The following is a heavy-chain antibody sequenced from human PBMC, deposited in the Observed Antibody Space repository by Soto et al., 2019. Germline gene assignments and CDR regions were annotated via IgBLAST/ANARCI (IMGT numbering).Heavy chain of an antibody. Sequence: SATLSLTCTVSGSSISSSSYYWDSICQPPGKGLEWIGSIHYSGTTKYNPSLQSRVTISVDTSKNQFSLKLNSVTAADTAVYYCARLPGSSWYYYYYGMDVWGQGTTVT. CDR1: GSSISSSSYY. CDR3: ARLPGSSWYYYYYGMDV. CDR2: IHYSGTT. D-gene: IGHD6-13*01. J-gene: IGHJ6*02. V-gene: IGHV4-39*01.